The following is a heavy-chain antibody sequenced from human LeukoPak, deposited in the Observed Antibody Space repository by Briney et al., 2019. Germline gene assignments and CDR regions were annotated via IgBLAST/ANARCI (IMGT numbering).Heavy chain of an antibody. CDR3: ASSSGWYGFLFFDY. CDR2: IYTSGST. CDR1: GGSISSGSYY. Sequence: PSQTLSLTCTVSGGSISSGSYYWSWIRQPAGKGLEWIGRIYTSGSTNYNPSLKSRVTISVDTSKNQFSLKLSSVTAADTAVYYCASSSGWYGFLFFDYWGQGTLVTVSS. J-gene: IGHJ4*02. V-gene: IGHV4-61*02. D-gene: IGHD6-19*01.